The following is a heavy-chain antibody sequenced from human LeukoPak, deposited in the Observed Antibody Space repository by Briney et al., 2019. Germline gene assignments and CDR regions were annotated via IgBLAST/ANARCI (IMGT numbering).Heavy chain of an antibody. Sequence: ASVTVSCKASGYTFTSYGISWVRQAPGQGLEWMGWISAYNGNTNYAQKLQGRVTMTTDTSTSTAYMELRSLRSDDTAVYYCASFITGFLESWFDPWGQGTLVTVSS. CDR1: GYTFTSYG. D-gene: IGHD3-3*01. V-gene: IGHV1-18*01. CDR3: ASFITGFLESWFDP. CDR2: ISAYNGNT. J-gene: IGHJ5*02.